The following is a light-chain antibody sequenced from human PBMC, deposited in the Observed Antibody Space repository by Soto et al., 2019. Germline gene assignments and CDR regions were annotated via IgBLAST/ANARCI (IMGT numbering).Light chain of an antibody. CDR3: HQYGSSPLFT. J-gene: IGKJ4*01. Sequence: EIVLTQSPGTLSLSPGERATLSCRASQSVSSSYLAWYQQKPGQAPRLLIYGASSRATGIPDRFSGSGSGTDFTLTISRLEPEDFAVYYCHQYGSSPLFTFGGGTKVEIK. V-gene: IGKV3-20*01. CDR2: GAS. CDR1: QSVSSSY.